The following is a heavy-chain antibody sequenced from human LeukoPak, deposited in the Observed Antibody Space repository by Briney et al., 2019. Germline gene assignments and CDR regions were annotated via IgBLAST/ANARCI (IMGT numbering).Heavy chain of an antibody. J-gene: IGHJ1*01. CDR3: ARASAYYGSGPNLNT. CDR2: INPKSGDT. Sequence: ASVKVSCKASGYTFSDYYMHWVRQAPGQGLEWLGRINPKSGDTNYAQKFQGRVTMTRDTSITTAAMELSGLTPGDTANYFCARASAYYGSGPNLNTWGQGTLVTVSS. D-gene: IGHD3-10*01. CDR1: GYTFSDYY. V-gene: IGHV1-2*06.